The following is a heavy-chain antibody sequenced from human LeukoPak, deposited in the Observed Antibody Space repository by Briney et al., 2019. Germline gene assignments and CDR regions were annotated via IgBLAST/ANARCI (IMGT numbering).Heavy chain of an antibody. V-gene: IGHV3-23*01. D-gene: IGHD1-26*01. CDR3: AKGNWGERLDCYFDL. CDR1: GFTFSSYD. J-gene: IGHJ2*01. Sequence: ASLRLSCAASGFTFSSYDMSWVRQAPGSGLGWVSSITGSGGSTYYADSVKGRFTISRDNSKNTLYLQMNSLRAEDTAVYYCAKGNWGERLDCYFDLWGRGTLVTVSS. CDR2: ITGSGGST.